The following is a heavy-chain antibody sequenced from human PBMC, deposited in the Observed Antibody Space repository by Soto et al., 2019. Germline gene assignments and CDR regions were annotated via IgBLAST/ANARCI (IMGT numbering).Heavy chain of an antibody. Sequence: SETLSLTCTVSGGSISSSSYYWGWIRQPPGKGLEWIGSIYYSGSTYYNPSLKSRVTISVDTSKNQFSLKLSSVTAADTAVYYCARHSTLPDIVVVPAAPKFSYYYYYMDVWGKGTTVTVSS. D-gene: IGHD2-2*01. CDR1: GGSISSSSYY. CDR2: IYYSGST. J-gene: IGHJ6*03. CDR3: ARHSTLPDIVVVPAAPKFSYYYYYMDV. V-gene: IGHV4-39*01.